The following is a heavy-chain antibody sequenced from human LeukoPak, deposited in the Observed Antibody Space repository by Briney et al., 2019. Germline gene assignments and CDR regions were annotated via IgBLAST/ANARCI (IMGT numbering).Heavy chain of an antibody. D-gene: IGHD3-10*01. J-gene: IGHJ4*02. CDR2: INSDGSST. Sequence: GGSLRLSCAASGFTFSGYWMHWVRQAPGKGLVWVSRINSDGSSTSYADSVKGRFTISRDNAKNTLYLQMNSLRAEDTAVYYCARDPHHYYGSGSYTYWGQGTLVTVSS. V-gene: IGHV3-74*01. CDR3: ARDPHHYYGSGSYTY. CDR1: GFTFSGYW.